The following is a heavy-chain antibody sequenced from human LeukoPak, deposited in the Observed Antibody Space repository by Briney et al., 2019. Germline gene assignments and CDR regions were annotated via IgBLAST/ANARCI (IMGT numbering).Heavy chain of an antibody. CDR2: IYYSGSGST. V-gene: IGHV4-59*08. CDR1: GGSISSYY. D-gene: IGHD4-23*01. Sequence: SETLSLTCTVSGGSISSYYWGWIRQPPGKGLEWIGYIYYSGSGSTNYNPSLKSRVSISVDTSKNHFSLKLSSVTAAGTAVYYCARRGGHGGSFDYWGQGTLVTVSS. CDR3: ARRGGHGGSFDY. J-gene: IGHJ4*02.